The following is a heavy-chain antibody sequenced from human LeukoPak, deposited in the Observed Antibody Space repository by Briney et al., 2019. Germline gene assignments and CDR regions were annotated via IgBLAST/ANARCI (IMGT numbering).Heavy chain of an antibody. CDR1: GGSVGSDNSY. J-gene: IGHJ4*02. D-gene: IGHD3-10*01. CDR2: IYADGSS. V-gene: IGHV4-61*02. Sequence: SETLSLTCTVSGGSVGSDNSYWNWLRQPAGKRLEWIGRIYADGSSTYNPSLKSRATILVDTSKNQFPLRLSSMTAADTAVYYCARGYYYRTWGLGTLVTVSS. CDR3: ARGYYYRT.